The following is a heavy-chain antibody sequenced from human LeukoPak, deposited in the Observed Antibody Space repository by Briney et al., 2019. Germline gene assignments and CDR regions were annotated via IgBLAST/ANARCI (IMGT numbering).Heavy chain of an antibody. CDR1: GGSISSSSYY. V-gene: IGHV4-39*01. Sequence: SETLSLTCTVSGGSISSSSYYWGWIRQPPGKGLEWIGSIYYSGSTYYNPSLKSRVTISVDTSKNQFSLKLSSVTAADTAVYYCARLSYYDSSGYSPWAFDIWGQGTMVTVSS. D-gene: IGHD3-22*01. CDR3: ARLSYYDSSGYSPWAFDI. J-gene: IGHJ3*02. CDR2: IYYSGST.